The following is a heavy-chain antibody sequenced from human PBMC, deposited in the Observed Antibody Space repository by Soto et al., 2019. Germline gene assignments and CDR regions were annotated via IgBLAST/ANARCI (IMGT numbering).Heavy chain of an antibody. CDR3: ARRYGGNFDY. CDR1: GGSISSYY. CDR2: IYYSGST. D-gene: IGHD3-16*01. Sequence: SETLSLTCTVSGGSISSYYWNLIRQPPGKGLEWIGYIYYSGSTNYNPSLKSRVTISVDTSKNQFSLKLSSVTAADTAVYYCARRYGGNFDYWGQGTLVTVSS. V-gene: IGHV4-59*01. J-gene: IGHJ4*02.